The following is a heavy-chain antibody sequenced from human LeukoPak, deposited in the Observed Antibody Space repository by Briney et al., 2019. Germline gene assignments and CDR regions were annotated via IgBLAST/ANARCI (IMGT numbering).Heavy chain of an antibody. CDR1: GFTFSSYS. CDR2: ISSSGSTI. CDR3: ARDQDQARTEKNYYYYGMDV. V-gene: IGHV3-48*04. J-gene: IGHJ6*02. Sequence: GGSLRLACAASGFTFSSYSMNWVRQAPGKGLEWVSYISSSGSTIYYADSVKGRFTISRDNAKNSLYLQMNSLRAEDTAVYYCARDQDQARTEKNYYYYGMDVWGQGTTVTVSS.